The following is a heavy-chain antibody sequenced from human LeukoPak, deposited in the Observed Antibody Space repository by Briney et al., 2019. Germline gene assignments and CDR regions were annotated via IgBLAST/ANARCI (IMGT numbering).Heavy chain of an antibody. Sequence: SQTLSLTCTVSGGSISSSSYYWGWIRQPPRKGLEWIGSIYYSGSTYYNPSLKSPFTISVDTSKNQFSLKLSSVTAADTAVYYCAGQVGATRSYFDYWGQGTLVTGSS. CDR3: AGQVGATRSYFDY. CDR1: GGSISSSSYY. CDR2: IYYSGST. J-gene: IGHJ4*02. V-gene: IGHV4-39*01. D-gene: IGHD1-26*01.